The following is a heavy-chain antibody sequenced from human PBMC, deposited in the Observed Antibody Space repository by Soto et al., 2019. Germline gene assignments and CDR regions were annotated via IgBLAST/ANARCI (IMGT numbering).Heavy chain of an antibody. D-gene: IGHD2-8*01. CDR3: ARDSVLMWDLTGPYYFDY. CDR1: GFTFSSYG. V-gene: IGHV3-30*03. Sequence: QVQPVESGGGVVQPGRSLRLSCAASGFTFSSYGMHWVRQAPGKGLEWVAVISYDGSKKYYADSVKGRFTISRDTSKNTLYLHMNSLRPEDTAVYYCARDSVLMWDLTGPYYFDYWGQGTLVPVSS. J-gene: IGHJ4*02. CDR2: ISYDGSKK.